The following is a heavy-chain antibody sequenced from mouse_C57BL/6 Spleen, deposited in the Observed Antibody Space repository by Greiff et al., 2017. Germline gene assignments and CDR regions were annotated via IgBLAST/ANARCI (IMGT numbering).Heavy chain of an antibody. CDR3: ARDEELFLFDY. J-gene: IGHJ2*01. D-gene: IGHD4-1*01. CDR1: GFTFSSYA. V-gene: IGHV5-4*01. Sequence: EVMLVESGGGLVKPGGSLKLSCAASGFTFSSYAMSWVRQTPEKRLEWVATISDGGSYTYYPDNVKGRFTISRDNAKNNLYLQMSHLKSEDSAMYYCARDEELFLFDYWGQGTTLTVSS. CDR2: ISDGGSYT.